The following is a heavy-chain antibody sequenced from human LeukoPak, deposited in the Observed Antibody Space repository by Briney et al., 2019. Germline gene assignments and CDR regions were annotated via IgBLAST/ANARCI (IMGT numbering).Heavy chain of an antibody. J-gene: IGHJ4*02. V-gene: IGHV3-48*01. D-gene: IGHD4-11*01. Sequence: GGSLRLSCAASGFTFSSYSMNWVRQAPGKGLEWVSYISSSTSTIYYADSVKGRFTISRDNAKNSLYLQMNSLRAEDTAVYYCVRAQTNWGQGTLVTVSS. CDR1: GFTFSSYS. CDR2: ISSSTSTI. CDR3: VRAQTN.